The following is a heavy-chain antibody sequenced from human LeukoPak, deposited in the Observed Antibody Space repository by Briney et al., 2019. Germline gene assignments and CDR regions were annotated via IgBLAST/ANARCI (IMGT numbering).Heavy chain of an antibody. CDR3: AREFEGTASGAGY. V-gene: IGHV3-21*01. Sequence: PGGSLRLSCAASGFTFSSYSMNWIRQAPGKGLEWVSSMSVGSGLIYYAESVKGRFTVSRDNAKKSLYLQMSSLRAEDTAVYYCAREFEGTASGAGYWGQGTLVTVSS. J-gene: IGHJ4*02. CDR2: MSVGSGLI. CDR1: GFTFSSYS. D-gene: IGHD1-26*01.